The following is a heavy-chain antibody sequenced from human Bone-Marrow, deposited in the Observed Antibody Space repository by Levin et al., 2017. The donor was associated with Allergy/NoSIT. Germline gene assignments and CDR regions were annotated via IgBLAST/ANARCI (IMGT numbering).Heavy chain of an antibody. CDR1: GGTFSSYA. D-gene: IGHD3-22*01. Sequence: SVKVSCKASGGTFSSYAISWVRQAPGQGLEWMGRIIPILGIANYAQKFQGRVTITADKSTSTAYMELSSLRSEDTAVYYCARDPTYYYDSSAPGGDWGQGTLVTVSS. CDR3: ARDPTYYYDSSAPGGD. V-gene: IGHV1-69*04. CDR2: IIPILGIA. J-gene: IGHJ4*02.